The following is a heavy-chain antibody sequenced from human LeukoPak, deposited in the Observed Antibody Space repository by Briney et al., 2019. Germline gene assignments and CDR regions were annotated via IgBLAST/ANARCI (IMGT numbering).Heavy chain of an antibody. D-gene: IGHD6-6*01. CDR2: IYYSEST. CDR3: DRVDPDSSSTLEVFDF. CDR1: VGSISSYY. J-gene: IGHJ4*02. V-gene: IGHV4-59*01. Sequence: SETLSLTCSVSVGSISSYYWSWIRQPPEGGLEWIGYIYYSESTNYNPSLKSRVTISVDTSKNQFSLKLSSVTAADTAVYYCDRVDPDSSSTLEVFDFWGQGTLVTVSA.